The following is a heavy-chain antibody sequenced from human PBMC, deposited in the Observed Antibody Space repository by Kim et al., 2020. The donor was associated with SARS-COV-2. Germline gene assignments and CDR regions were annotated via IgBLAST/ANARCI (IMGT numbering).Heavy chain of an antibody. D-gene: IGHD6-13*01. Sequence: NPALQGRVNRSVDQAKNQFSLKLSSVTAADTAVYYCARGPKDSSSWSVDIWGQGTMVTVSS. J-gene: IGHJ3*02. V-gene: IGHV4-31*02. CDR3: ARGPKDSSSWSVDI.